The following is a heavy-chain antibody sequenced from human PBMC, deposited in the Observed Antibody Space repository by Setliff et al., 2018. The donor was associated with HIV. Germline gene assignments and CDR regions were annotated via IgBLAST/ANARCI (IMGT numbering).Heavy chain of an antibody. J-gene: IGHJ6*03. CDR3: ARWVDDNSEGSYYHYMDV. V-gene: IGHV1-18*01. Sequence: ASVKVSCKVSGYNIYEITLRWMRQGPGKGLEWRGLISGYNGWTKYPQKFQGRVTMTTDTSTSTVYMELTSLTSDDTAVYYCARWVDDNSEGSYYHYMDVWGNGASVTVSS. D-gene: IGHD6-25*01. CDR1: GYNIYEIT. CDR2: ISGYNGWT.